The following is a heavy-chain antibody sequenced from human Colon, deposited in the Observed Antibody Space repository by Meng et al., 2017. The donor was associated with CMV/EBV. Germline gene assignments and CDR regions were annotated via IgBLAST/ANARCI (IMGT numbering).Heavy chain of an antibody. CDR3: ARSTYSSGWYSSGGSDY. D-gene: IGHD6-19*01. V-gene: IGHV4-59*01. CDR2: IYYSGST. Sequence: SETLSLTCTVSGGSISSYYWSWIRQPPGKGLEWIGYIYYSGSTNYNPSLKSRVTISVDTSKNQFSLKLSSVTAADTAVYYCARSTYSSGWYSSGGSDYWGQGTLVTVSS. J-gene: IGHJ4*02. CDR1: GGSISSYY.